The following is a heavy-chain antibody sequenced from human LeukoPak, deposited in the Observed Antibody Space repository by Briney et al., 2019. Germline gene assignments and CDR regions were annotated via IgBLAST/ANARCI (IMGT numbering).Heavy chain of an antibody. V-gene: IGHV1-69*05. J-gene: IGHJ2*01. CDR2: ITPIFGTA. CDR3: ARRPGGYGDFTSGYFDL. Sequence: GSSVKVSCKASGGTFSNFAISWVRQAPGQGLEWMGGITPIFGTAKYAQKVQGRVAMSTDESKTTVYMELRSLRSDDTAVYYCARRPGGYGDFTSGYFDLWGRGTLVTVSS. CDR1: GGTFSNFA. D-gene: IGHD4-17*01.